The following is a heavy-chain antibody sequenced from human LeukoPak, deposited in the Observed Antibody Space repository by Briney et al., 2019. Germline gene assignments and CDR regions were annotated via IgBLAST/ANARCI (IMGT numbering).Heavy chain of an antibody. CDR3: ARAHISGSVDY. V-gene: IGHV3-74*01. CDR2: IDGDGIST. CDR1: GFTFSTYW. J-gene: IGHJ4*02. Sequence: GGSLRLSCAASGFTFSTYWMHWVRQVPGKGLVWVSRIDGDGISTTYADSVKGRFTISRDNAKNTLFLQMNSLRAEDTAVYYCARAHISGSVDYWGQGNLVTVSS. D-gene: IGHD2-8*02.